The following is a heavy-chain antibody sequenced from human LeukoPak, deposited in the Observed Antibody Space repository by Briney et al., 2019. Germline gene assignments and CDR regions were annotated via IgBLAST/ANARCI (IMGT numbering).Heavy chain of an antibody. CDR3: AREPLPNSGSYLLWFDP. V-gene: IGHV1-69*13. CDR1: GGTFSSYA. J-gene: IGHJ5*02. CDR2: IIPIFGTA. Sequence: GASVKVSCKASGGTFSSYAISWVGQAPGQGLEWMGGIIPIFGTANYAQKFQGRVTITADESTSTAYMELSSLRSEDTAVYYCAREPLPNSGSYLLWFDPWGQGTLVTVSS. D-gene: IGHD1-26*01.